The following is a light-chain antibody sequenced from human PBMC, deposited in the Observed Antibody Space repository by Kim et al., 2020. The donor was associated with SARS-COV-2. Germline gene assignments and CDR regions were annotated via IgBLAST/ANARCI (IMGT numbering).Light chain of an antibody. J-gene: IGKJ1*01. CDR1: QTISSN. CDR2: GAS. Sequence: EIVLTQSPAPLSVSPGERATLSCRASQTISSNLAWYQQKPGQSPRLLIYGASIRATGIPARFSGSGSGTEFTLTISSLQSEDFEVYYCQQYNTIPWTFGQRTKVDIK. V-gene: IGKV3-15*01. CDR3: QQYNTIPWT.